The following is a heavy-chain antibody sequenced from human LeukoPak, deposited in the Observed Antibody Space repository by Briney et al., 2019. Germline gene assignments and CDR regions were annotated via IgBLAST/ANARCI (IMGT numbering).Heavy chain of an antibody. CDR2: ISSSSSYI. CDR3: ARAIQLWPLFDY. D-gene: IGHD5-18*01. J-gene: IGHJ4*02. CDR1: GFTFSSYS. V-gene: IGHV3-21*01. Sequence: GGSLRLSCAASGFTFSSYSMNWVRQAPGKGLEWVSSISSSSSYIYYADSVKGRFTISRDNAKNSLYLQMNSLRAEDTAVYYCARAIQLWPLFDYWGQGTLVTVSS.